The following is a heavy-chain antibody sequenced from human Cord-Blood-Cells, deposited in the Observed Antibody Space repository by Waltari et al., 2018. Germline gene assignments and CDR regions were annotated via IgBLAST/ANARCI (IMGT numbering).Heavy chain of an antibody. J-gene: IGHJ3*02. CDR2: ISYDGSNK. V-gene: IGHV3-30*18. CDR3: AKVVGATSRYGAFDI. CDR1: GFTFSSYG. Sequence: QVQLVESGGGVVQPGRSLSLSCAASGFTFSSYGMHWVRQAPGKGREWVEVISYDGSNKYYADSVKGRFTISRDNSKNTLYLQMNSLRAEDTAVYYCAKVVGATSRYGAFDIWGQGTMVTVSS. D-gene: IGHD1-26*01.